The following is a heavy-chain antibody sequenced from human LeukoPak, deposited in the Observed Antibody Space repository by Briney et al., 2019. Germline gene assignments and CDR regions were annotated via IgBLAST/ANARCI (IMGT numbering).Heavy chain of an antibody. J-gene: IGHJ6*02. CDR2: ISSSSSYI. CDR3: ARDQITMVRGVIIDYGMDV. D-gene: IGHD3-10*01. V-gene: IGHV3-21*01. Sequence: GGSLRLSCAASGFTFDDYAMNWVRQAPGKGLEWVSSISSSSSYIYYADSVKGRFTISRDNAKNSLYLQMNSLRAEDTAVYYCARDQITMVRGVIIDYGMDVWGQGTTVTVSS. CDR1: GFTFDDYA.